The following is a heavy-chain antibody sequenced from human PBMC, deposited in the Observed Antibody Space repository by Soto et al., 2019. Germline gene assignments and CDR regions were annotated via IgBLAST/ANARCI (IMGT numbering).Heavy chain of an antibody. D-gene: IGHD4-17*01. CDR1: GFTFSDHY. CDR2: TRNKANSYTT. CDR3: ARGGGDYDDYFSWYFDL. J-gene: IGHJ2*01. V-gene: IGHV3-72*01. Sequence: EVQLVESGGGLVQPGGSLRLSCAASGFTFSDHYMDWVRQAPGKGLEWVGRTRNKANSYTTEYAASVKGRFTISRDDSKNSLYLQMNSLKTEDTAVYYCARGGGDYDDYFSWYFDLWGRGTLVTVSS.